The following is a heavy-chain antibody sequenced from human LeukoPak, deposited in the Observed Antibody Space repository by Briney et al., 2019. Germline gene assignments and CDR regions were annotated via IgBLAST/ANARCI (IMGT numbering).Heavy chain of an antibody. D-gene: IGHD2-2*01. Sequence: PSETLSLTCTVSGYSISSGYYWGWIRQPPGKGLEWIGSIYHSGSTYYNPSLKSRVTISVDTSKNQFSLKLSSVTAADTAVYYCARTAVVVPAAISAWFDPWGQGTLVTVSS. CDR3: ARTAVVVPAAISAWFDP. CDR2: IYHSGST. CDR1: GYSISSGYY. J-gene: IGHJ5*02. V-gene: IGHV4-38-2*02.